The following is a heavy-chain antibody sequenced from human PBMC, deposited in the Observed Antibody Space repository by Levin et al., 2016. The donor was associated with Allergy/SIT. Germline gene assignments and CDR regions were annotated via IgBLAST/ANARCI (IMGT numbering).Heavy chain of an antibody. CDR1: GFRFSSYW. CDR2: IKHDGSDK. V-gene: IGHV3-7*03. Sequence: GESLKISCESSGFRFSSYWMSWVRQAPGKGLEWVANIKHDGSDKIYMDSVTGRFTISRDNARNSLHLQMNSLRVEDTAVYYCARVFGSHYYFDYWGQGTLVTVSS. D-gene: IGHD3-10*01. J-gene: IGHJ4*02. CDR3: ARVFGSHYYFDY.